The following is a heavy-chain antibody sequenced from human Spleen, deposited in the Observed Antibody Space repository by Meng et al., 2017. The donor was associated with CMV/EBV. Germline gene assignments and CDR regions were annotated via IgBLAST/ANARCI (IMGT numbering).Heavy chain of an antibody. D-gene: IGHD3-22*01. CDR3: ARHRDYDSSGYYSDDAFDI. CDR1: GGSFSGYY. CDR2: IYYSGST. V-gene: IGHV4-34*01. Sequence: GSLRLSCAVYGGSFSGYYWSWIRQPPGKGLEWIGSIYYSGSTYYNPSLKSRVTISVDTSKNQFSLKLSSVTAADTAMYYCARHRDYDSSGYYSDDAFDIWGQGTMVTVSS. J-gene: IGHJ3*02.